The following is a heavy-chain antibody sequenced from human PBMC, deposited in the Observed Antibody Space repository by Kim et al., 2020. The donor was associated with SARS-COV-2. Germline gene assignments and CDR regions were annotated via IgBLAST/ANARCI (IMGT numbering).Heavy chain of an antibody. Sequence: GGSLRLSCAASGFTFSSYAMSWVRQAPGKGLEWVSSISGSGGTTYYADSVEGQFTVSRDNSKNTLYLEMNSLRAEDTAIYYCAKDIRYTNGDGTFDIWGQGTMVTVSS. V-gene: IGHV3-23*01. J-gene: IGHJ3*02. D-gene: IGHD6-19*01. CDR2: ISGSGGTT. CDR3: AKDIRYTNGDGTFDI. CDR1: GFTFSSYA.